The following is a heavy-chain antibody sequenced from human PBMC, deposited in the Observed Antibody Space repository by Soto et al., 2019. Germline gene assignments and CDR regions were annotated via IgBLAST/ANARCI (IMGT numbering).Heavy chain of an antibody. CDR1: GGSVSSGSYY. Sequence: QVQLQESGPGLVKPSETLSLTCTVSGGSVSSGSYYWSWIRQPPGKGLEWIGYIYYSGSTNYNLSLKSRVTISVDTSKNQFSLKLSSVTAADTAVYYCARDSNYYGSGSYYNHWGQGTLVTLSS. V-gene: IGHV4-61*01. J-gene: IGHJ5*02. CDR3: ARDSNYYGSGSYYNH. D-gene: IGHD3-10*01. CDR2: IYYSGST.